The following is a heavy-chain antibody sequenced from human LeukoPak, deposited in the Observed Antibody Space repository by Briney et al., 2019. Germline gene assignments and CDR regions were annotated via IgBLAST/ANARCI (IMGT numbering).Heavy chain of an antibody. Sequence: SETLSLTCAVYGGSFSGYYWSWIRQPPGKRLEWIGEINHSGSTNYNPSLKSRVTISVDTSKNQFSLKLSSVTAADTVVYYCAREGNSYYGSRGPFDYWGQGTLGTGSS. CDR3: AREGNSYYGSRGPFDY. V-gene: IGHV4-34*01. J-gene: IGHJ4*02. CDR2: INHSGST. CDR1: GGSFSGYY. D-gene: IGHD3-10*01.